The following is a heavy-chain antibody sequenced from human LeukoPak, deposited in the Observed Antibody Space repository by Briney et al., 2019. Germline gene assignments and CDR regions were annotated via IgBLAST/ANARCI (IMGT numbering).Heavy chain of an antibody. V-gene: IGHV4-39*07. J-gene: IGHJ4*02. CDR1: GCSISSSSYY. CDR3: ARSGSGSLYYFDY. Sequence: SETLSLTCTVSGCSISSSSYYWGLIRHPPRTRLGWVGSISYSGSTYYNPSLKSRVTISVDTSKNHLSLKLSSVTAADTAAYYCARSGSGSLYYFDYWGEGTLVTVSS. CDR2: ISYSGST. D-gene: IGHD3-10*01.